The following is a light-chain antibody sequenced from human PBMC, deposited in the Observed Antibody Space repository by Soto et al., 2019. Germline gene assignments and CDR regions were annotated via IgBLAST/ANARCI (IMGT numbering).Light chain of an antibody. CDR3: QQSYRTPPIT. J-gene: IGKJ5*01. CDR2: AAS. V-gene: IGKV1-39*01. CDR1: QSISSY. Sequence: DIEMTQSPSSLSATVGDRITIXXRASQSISSYLNWYQQKPGKATKLLXYAASSLQSGVPSRFSGSGSWTDFTLTISSLQPEDFATYYCQQSYRTPPITFGQGTRLEIK.